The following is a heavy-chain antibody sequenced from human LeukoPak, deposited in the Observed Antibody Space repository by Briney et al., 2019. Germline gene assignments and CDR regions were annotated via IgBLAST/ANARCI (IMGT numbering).Heavy chain of an antibody. Sequence: PSGTLSLTCAVSGGSISSSNWWSWVRQPPGKGLEWIGEINHSGSTNYNPSLKSRVTISVDTSKNQFSLKLSSVTAADTAVYYCARGRVDIVVVPAAMSRYFDYWGQGTLVTVSS. CDR2: INHSGST. V-gene: IGHV4-4*02. CDR1: GGSISSSNW. J-gene: IGHJ4*02. D-gene: IGHD2-2*03. CDR3: ARGRVDIVVVPAAMSRYFDY.